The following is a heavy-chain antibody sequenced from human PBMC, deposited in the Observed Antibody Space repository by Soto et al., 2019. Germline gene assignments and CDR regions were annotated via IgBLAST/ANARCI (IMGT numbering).Heavy chain of an antibody. CDR1: GFSLSTSGVG. J-gene: IGHJ6*03. CDR2: IYWDDDK. D-gene: IGHD6-13*01. V-gene: IGHV2-5*02. CDR3: VHRGAAAGTPSVYMDV. Sequence: SGPTLVNPTQTLTLTCTFSGFSLSTSGVGVGWIRQPPGKALEWLALIYWDDDKRYSPSLKSRLTITKDTSKNQVVLTMTNMDPVDTATYYCVHRGAAAGTPSVYMDVWGKGTTVTVSS.